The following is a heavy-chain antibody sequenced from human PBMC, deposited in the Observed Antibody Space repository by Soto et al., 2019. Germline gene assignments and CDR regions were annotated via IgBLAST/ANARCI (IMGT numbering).Heavy chain of an antibody. Sequence: SETLSLTCTVSGGSISSHYWSWLRQPPGKGLEWIGYIFYSGSTNHNPSLNSRVTISVDTSKRQFSLRLSSVTAADTAVYYCARQVSSPGWFDPWGQGTLVTVSS. CDR2: IFYSGST. V-gene: IGHV4-59*08. CDR1: GGSISSHY. D-gene: IGHD1-20*01. CDR3: ARQVSSPGWFDP. J-gene: IGHJ5*02.